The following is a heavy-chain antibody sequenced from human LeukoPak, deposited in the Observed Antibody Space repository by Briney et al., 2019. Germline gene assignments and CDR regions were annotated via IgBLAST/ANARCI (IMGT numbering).Heavy chain of an antibody. CDR2: ISSNGGST. CDR1: GFTFSSYW. J-gene: IGHJ4*02. D-gene: IGHD3-16*01. Sequence: PGGSLRLSCAASGFTFSSYWMRWVRQAPGKGLEYVSAISSNGGSTYYANSVKGRFTISRDNSKNTLYLQMGSLRAEDMAVYYCARVGARLYYFDYWGQGTLVTVSS. CDR3: ARVGARLYYFDY. V-gene: IGHV3-64*01.